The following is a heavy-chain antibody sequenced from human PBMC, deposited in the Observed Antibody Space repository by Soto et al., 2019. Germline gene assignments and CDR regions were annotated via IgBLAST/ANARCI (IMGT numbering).Heavy chain of an antibody. CDR2: IDPSDSYT. V-gene: IGHV5-10-1*01. D-gene: IGHD5-12*01. CDR1: AYRFISYW. Sequence: LRIWWQCAAYRFISYWSSLVSPLPGKGLEWMGRIDPSDSYTNYSPSFQGHVTISADKSISTAYLQWSSLKASDTAMYYCFIFRTRLATEDYGMDVSGQATTVTVS. CDR3: FIFRTRLATEDYGMDV. J-gene: IGHJ6*01.